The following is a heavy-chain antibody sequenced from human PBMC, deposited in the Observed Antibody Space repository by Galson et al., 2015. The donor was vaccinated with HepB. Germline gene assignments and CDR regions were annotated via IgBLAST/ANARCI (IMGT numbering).Heavy chain of an antibody. CDR2: IKQDGSEK. J-gene: IGHJ4*02. CDR1: GFTFSNYW. Sequence: SLRLSCAASGFTFSNYWMSWVRQAPGKGLEWVANIKQDGSEKYYVDSVKGRFTISRDNAKNPLCLQMNSLRAEDTAVYYCARELDLLDCWGQGTLVTVSS. D-gene: IGHD1-7*01. V-gene: IGHV3-7*01. CDR3: ARELDLLDC.